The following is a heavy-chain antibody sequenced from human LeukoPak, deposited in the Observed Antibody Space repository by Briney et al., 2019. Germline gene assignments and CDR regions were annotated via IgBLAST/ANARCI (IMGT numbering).Heavy chain of an antibody. J-gene: IGHJ6*03. CDR3: ARVHVVVPAAMFYYYYYYMDV. Sequence: PSETLLLTCAVYGGSFIGYYWSWIRQPPGTGLEWIGEINHSGSTNYNPPPTSQVTISVDTSKNPFSLKLSSVTAADTAVYYCARVHVVVPAAMFYYYYYYMDVWGKGTTVTVSS. CDR1: GGSFIGYY. CDR2: INHSGST. V-gene: IGHV4-34*01. D-gene: IGHD2-2*01.